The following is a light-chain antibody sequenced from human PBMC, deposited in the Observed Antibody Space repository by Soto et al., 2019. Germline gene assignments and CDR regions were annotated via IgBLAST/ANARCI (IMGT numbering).Light chain of an antibody. CDR1: QSISSY. CDR2: AAS. CDR3: QQSYSTPT. Sequence: DIQMTQSPSSLSASVGDRVTITCRASQSISSYLNWYQQKPGKAPKLLIYAASSLQSGVPSRFSGSGSGTGFTLTIGSLQPEDFATYYCQQSYSTPTFGQGTKV. J-gene: IGKJ1*01. V-gene: IGKV1-39*01.